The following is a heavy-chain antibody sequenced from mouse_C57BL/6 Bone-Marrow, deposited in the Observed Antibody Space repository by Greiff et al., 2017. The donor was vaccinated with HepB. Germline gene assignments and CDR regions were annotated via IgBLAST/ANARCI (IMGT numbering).Heavy chain of an antibody. Sequence: EVQLQQSGAELVRPGASVKLSCTASGFNIKDDYMHWVKQRPEQGLEWIGWIDPENGDTEYASKFQGKATITADTSSNTAYLQLSSLTSEDTAVYYCTTYRATYAMDYWGQGTSVTVSS. V-gene: IGHV14-4*01. D-gene: IGHD3-1*01. CDR2: IDPENGDT. CDR3: TTYRATYAMDY. CDR1: GFNIKDDY. J-gene: IGHJ4*01.